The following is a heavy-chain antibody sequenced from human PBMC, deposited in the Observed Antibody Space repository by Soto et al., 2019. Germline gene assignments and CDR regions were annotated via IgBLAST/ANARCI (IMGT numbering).Heavy chain of an antibody. Sequence: PGGSLRLSCVASGFTFSSYSMNWVRQAPGKGLEWISFISSSSRTIHYADSVKGRFTISRDNAKNSLYLQMNSLRDEDTAIYYCARDRIEWEADFQYWGQGTLVTVSS. CDR1: GFTFSSYS. CDR3: ARDRIEWEADFQY. V-gene: IGHV3-48*02. CDR2: ISSSSRTI. J-gene: IGHJ1*01. D-gene: IGHD1-26*01.